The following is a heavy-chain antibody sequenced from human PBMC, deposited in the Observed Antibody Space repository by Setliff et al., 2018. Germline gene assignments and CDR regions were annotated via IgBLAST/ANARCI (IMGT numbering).Heavy chain of an antibody. Sequence: ASVKVSCKASGDTFSNYDISWMRQAPGQGLEWMGGIITIFGATNYAQRYQGRVTITTDESTSTAYMELSSLISEDTSVYYCARERGDIVTTTSYYYYLDVLSKVTTVTVSS. D-gene: IGHD5-12*01. CDR1: GDTFSNYD. J-gene: IGHJ6*03. CDR2: IITIFGAT. CDR3: ARERGDIVTTTSYYYYLDV. V-gene: IGHV1-69*05.